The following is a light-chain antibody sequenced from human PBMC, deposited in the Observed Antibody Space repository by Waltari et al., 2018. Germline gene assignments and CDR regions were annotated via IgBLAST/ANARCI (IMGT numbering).Light chain of an antibody. J-gene: IGKJ4*01. CDR2: SAS. V-gene: IGKV3-20*01. CDR3: QQYDGAVVT. Sequence: IVLTQSPGTLSLSPGERATLSCRASQSVSTISLAWYQQNAGQAPRLLIYSASNRAPGIPDRFSGSGSGTDFALTISSLEPEDSAMYCCQQYDGAVVTFGGGTKVEIK. CDR1: QSVSTIS.